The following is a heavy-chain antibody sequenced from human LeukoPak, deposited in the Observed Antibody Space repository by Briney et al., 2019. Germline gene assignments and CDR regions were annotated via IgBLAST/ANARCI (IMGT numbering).Heavy chain of an antibody. D-gene: IGHD2-21*02. Sequence: PSGTLSLTCAVSGGSLSSYNWWRRVRPPPGKGLEGIWVNYHNGSTHYHPPPKSRINISIDNAKNPFFLKLSSVTPAGPAVYYWSKCGGDDWESEDVFDLWGQGTMVSVSS. V-gene: IGHV4-4*02. J-gene: IGHJ3*01. CDR1: GGSLSSYNW. CDR3: SKCGGDDWESEDVFDL. CDR2: NYHNGST.